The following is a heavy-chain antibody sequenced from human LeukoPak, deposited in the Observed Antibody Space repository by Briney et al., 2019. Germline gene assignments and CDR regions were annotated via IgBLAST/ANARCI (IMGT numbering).Heavy chain of an antibody. CDR1: GFTFGDYA. D-gene: IGHD3-3*01. CDR3: TRFLEWLYALDY. V-gene: IGHV3-49*04. J-gene: IGHJ4*02. Sequence: GGSLRLSCTASGFTFGDYAMSWVRQAPGKGLEWVGFIRSKAYGGTTEYAASVKGRFTISRDDSKSIAYLQMNSLKTEDTAVYYCTRFLEWLYALDYWGQGTLVTVSS. CDR2: IRSKAYGGTT.